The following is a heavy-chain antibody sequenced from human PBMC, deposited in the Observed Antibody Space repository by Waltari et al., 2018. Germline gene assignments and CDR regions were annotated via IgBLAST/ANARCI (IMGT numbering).Heavy chain of an antibody. CDR2: LYISGSS. CDR1: GDSITNYL. J-gene: IGHJ4*02. V-gene: IGHV4-4*07. D-gene: IGHD2-21*01. CDR3: ARELPGLGYFDA. Sequence: QVQLQESGPGLVRPSETLSLICNVSGDSITNYLWTWIRQPAGKGLEWIGRLYISGSSHYYSSLNGRVTMSLDASKNQFSLKLISVTAADTSLYYCARELPGLGYFDAWGQGILVTVSS.